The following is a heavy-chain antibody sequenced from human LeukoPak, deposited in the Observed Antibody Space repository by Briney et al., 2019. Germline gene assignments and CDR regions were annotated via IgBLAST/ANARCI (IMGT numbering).Heavy chain of an antibody. CDR2: IYYSGST. CDR1: GGSISSGDYY. D-gene: IGHD1-14*01. J-gene: IGHJ4*02. V-gene: IGHV4-30-4*01. Sequence: SETLSLTCAVAGGSISSGDYYWSWVRQPPGRGLEWIGYIYYSGSTYYNPSLKSRVTISVDTSKNQFSLKLSSVTAADTAVYYCARQFNHRLSYWGQGTLVTVSS. CDR3: ARQFNHRLSY.